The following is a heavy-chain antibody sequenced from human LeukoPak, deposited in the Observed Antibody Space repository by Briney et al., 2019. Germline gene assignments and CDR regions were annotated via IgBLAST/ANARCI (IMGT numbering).Heavy chain of an antibody. CDR2: TYYRSKRYN. CDR3: ARAPEYHSSSGFHY. CDR1: GDSVSSYNAP. V-gene: IGHV6-1*01. D-gene: IGHD6-6*01. Sequence: SRTLSLTCAISGDSVSSYNAPWKWLTQSPSRGLVGLGKTYYRSKRYNGYELCVINRITIKPDTTKNEVSRNLNSVSPEDTAAYDCARAPEYHSSSGFHYWGQGTLVTVSS. J-gene: IGHJ4*02.